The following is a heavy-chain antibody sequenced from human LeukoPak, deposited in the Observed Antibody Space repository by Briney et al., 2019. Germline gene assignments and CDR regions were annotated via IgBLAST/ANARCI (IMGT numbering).Heavy chain of an antibody. CDR3: ARSPRRVTATIYFDY. CDR2: MYSSGST. V-gene: IGHV4-39*07. CDR1: GGSISSSSYY. J-gene: IGHJ4*02. Sequence: PSETLSLTCTVSGGSISSSSYYWGWIRQPPGKGLEWIGSMYSSGSTYYNPSLKSRVTISVDTSKNQFSLKLTSVTAADTAVYYCARSPRRVTATIYFDYWGQGTLVTASS. D-gene: IGHD2-21*02.